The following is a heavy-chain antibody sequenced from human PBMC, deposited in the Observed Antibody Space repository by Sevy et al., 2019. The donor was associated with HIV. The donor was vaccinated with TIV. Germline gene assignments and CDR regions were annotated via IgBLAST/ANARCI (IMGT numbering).Heavy chain of an antibody. D-gene: IGHD3-10*01. CDR1: GGTFSSYA. CDR2: IIPIFGTA. V-gene: IGHV1-69*13. CDR3: ASSRGYYGSGSSFAYYGTDV. J-gene: IGHJ6*02. Sequence: ASVKVSCKDSGGTFSSYAISWVRQAPGQGLEWMGGIIPIFGTANYTQKFQGRVTISADESTSTAYMELSSLRPEDTAVYYCASSRGYYGSGSSFAYYGTDVWGQGTTLTVSS.